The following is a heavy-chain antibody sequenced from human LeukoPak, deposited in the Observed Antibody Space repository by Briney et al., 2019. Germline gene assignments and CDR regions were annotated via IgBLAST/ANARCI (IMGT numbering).Heavy chain of an antibody. D-gene: IGHD2-2*01. CDR2: IYYSGST. CDR3: ARVGYCSSTSCYWLDY. J-gene: IGHJ4*02. V-gene: IGHV4-59*01. Sequence: NPSETLSLTCTVSGGSISSYYWSWIRQPPGKGLEWIGYIYYSGSTSYNPSLKSRVTISVDTSKNQFSLKLSSVTAADTAVYYCARVGYCSSTSCYWLDYWGQGTLVTVSS. CDR1: GGSISSYY.